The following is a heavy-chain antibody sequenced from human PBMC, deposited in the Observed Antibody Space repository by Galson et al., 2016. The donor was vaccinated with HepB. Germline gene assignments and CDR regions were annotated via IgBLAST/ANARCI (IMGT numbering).Heavy chain of an antibody. J-gene: IGHJ4*02. V-gene: IGHV3-30*03. D-gene: IGHD3-16*01. Sequence: SLRLSCAASGFAFSDYGIHWVRQAPGKGLEWVASISPDGTKKYYADSVTGRFTMSRDSSKDTVYLQMTSLRTEDTATFYCVRPAWESAVAFDYWGQGTLVTVSP. CDR2: ISPDGTKK. CDR3: VRPAWESAVAFDY. CDR1: GFAFSDYG.